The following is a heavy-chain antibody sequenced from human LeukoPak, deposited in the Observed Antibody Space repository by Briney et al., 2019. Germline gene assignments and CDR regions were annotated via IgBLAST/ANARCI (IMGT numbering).Heavy chain of an antibody. Sequence: GGSLRLSCAASGFTFSSYEMNWVRQAPGKGLEWVSYISSSGSTIYYADSVKGRFTISRDNAKNSLYLQMNSLRAEDTAVYYCARGRWERQYYDILTGYGNFDYWGQGTLVTVSS. V-gene: IGHV3-48*03. CDR1: GFTFSSYE. J-gene: IGHJ4*02. D-gene: IGHD3-9*01. CDR3: ARGRWERQYYDILTGYGNFDY. CDR2: ISSSGSTI.